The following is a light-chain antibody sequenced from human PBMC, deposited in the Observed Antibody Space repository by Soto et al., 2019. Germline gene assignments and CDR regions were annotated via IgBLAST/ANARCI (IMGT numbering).Light chain of an antibody. CDR2: GAS. CDR3: QQYGGSPRT. V-gene: IGKV3-20*01. CDR1: QSVSSSY. J-gene: IGKJ1*01. Sequence: VVLTHSPCTLSLSPLERATLSFMSSQSVSSSYLAWYQQKPGQAPRLLIYGASSRAADIPDRFSGSGSGTDFTLTINRLEPEDFAVYYCQQYGGSPRTFGQGTKVDIK.